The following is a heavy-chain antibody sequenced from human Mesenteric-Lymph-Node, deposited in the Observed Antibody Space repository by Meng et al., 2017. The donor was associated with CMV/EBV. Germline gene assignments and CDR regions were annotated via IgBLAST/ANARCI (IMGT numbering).Heavy chain of an antibody. CDR3: ARGTNVLRGVIIY. D-gene: IGHD3-10*01. CDR1: GFTVSNNY. V-gene: IGHV3-53*01. J-gene: IGHJ4*02. CDR2: IYSGGSA. Sequence: GESLKISCAASGFTVSNNYMSWVRQAPGKGLEWVSVIYSGGSAFHADSVKGRFAISRDNSNNTLYLQMNSLRAEDTAVYYCARGTNVLRGVIIYWGQGTVVTVSS.